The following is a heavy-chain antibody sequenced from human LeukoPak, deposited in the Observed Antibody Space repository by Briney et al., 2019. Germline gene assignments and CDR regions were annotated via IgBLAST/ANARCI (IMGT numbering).Heavy chain of an antibody. Sequence: GSLRLSCAASGFTFSSYAMHWIRQPPGKGLEWIGYIYYSGSTNYNPSLKSRVTISVDTSKNQFSLKLSSVTATDTAVYYCARVNYYDSSGYYSDGAFDIWGQGTMVTVSS. J-gene: IGHJ3*02. CDR3: ARVNYYDSSGYYSDGAFDI. D-gene: IGHD3-22*01. CDR1: GFTFSSYA. V-gene: IGHV4-59*12. CDR2: IYYSGST.